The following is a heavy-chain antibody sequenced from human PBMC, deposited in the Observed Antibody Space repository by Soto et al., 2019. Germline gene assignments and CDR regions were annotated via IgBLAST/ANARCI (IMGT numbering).Heavy chain of an antibody. CDR2: ISGSGGST. Sequence: EVQLLESGGGLVQPGGSLRISCAASVFSFSNYAMSWVRQAPGKGLEWVSGISGSGGSTYYADSVKGRFTISRDNSKNTLYLQMNSLRADDTAVYYCAKDQWRAYWYLDLWGRGTLVSVSS. J-gene: IGHJ2*01. V-gene: IGHV3-23*01. CDR3: AKDQWRAYWYLDL. D-gene: IGHD6-19*01. CDR1: VFSFSNYA.